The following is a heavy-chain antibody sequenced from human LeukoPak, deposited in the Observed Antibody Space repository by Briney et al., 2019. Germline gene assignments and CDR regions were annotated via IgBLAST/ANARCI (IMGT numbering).Heavy chain of an antibody. J-gene: IGHJ4*02. D-gene: IGHD3-22*01. V-gene: IGHV4-30-4*01. CDR1: GGSISSGDYY. Sequence: SETLSLTCTVSGGSISSGDYYWSWTRQPPGKGLEWIGYIYYSGSTYYNPSLKSRVTISVDTSKNQFSLKLSSVTAADTAVYYCARVFYDSSGYYYSAIDYWGQGTLVTVSS. CDR3: ARVFYDSSGYYYSAIDY. CDR2: IYYSGST.